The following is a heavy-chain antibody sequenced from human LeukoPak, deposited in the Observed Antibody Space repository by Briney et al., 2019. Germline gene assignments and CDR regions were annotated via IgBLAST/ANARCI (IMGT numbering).Heavy chain of an antibody. CDR3: ARGRAIFGVAVYYFDY. V-gene: IGHV1-8*01. J-gene: IGHJ4*02. CDR2: MNPNSGNT. CDR1: GYTFTSYD. Sequence: ASVKVSCKASGYTFTSYDINWVRQATGQGLEWMGWMNPNSGNTGYAQKFQGRVIMTRNTSISTAYMGLSSLRSEDTAVYYCARGRAIFGVAVYYFDYWGQGTLVTVSS. D-gene: IGHD3-3*01.